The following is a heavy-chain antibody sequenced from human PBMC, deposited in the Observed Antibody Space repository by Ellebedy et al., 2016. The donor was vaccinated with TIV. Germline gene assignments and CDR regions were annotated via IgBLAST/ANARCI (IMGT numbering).Heavy chain of an antibody. J-gene: IGHJ6*02. Sequence: GESLKISCAASGFTFSNYWMHWVRLVPGKGLVWVSGIKSDGITTNYADAVWGRFTISRDNDKNTLYLQMNSLRAEDTAVYYCARDRIDSSIWEVYYYHGMDVWGQGTTVTVSS. CDR1: GFTFSNYW. V-gene: IGHV3-74*01. CDR2: IKSDGITT. CDR3: ARDRIDSSIWEVYYYHGMDV. D-gene: IGHD6-13*01.